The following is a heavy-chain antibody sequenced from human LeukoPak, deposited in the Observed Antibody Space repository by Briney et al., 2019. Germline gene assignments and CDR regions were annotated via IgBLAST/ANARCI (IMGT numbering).Heavy chain of an antibody. J-gene: IGHJ1*01. V-gene: IGHV1-2*02. D-gene: IGHD6-13*01. CDR2: INPNSGGT. Sequence: GASVKVSCKASGYTFTGYYMHWVRQAPGQGLEWMGWINPNSGGTNYAQKFQGRVTMTRDTSISTAYMELSRLRSDDTAVYYCARGRGVAAAGTMEYFQHWGQGTLVTVSS. CDR1: GYTFTGYY. CDR3: ARGRGVAAAGTMEYFQH.